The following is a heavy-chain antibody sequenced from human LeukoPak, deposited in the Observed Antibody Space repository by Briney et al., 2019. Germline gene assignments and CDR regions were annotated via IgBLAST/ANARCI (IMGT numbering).Heavy chain of an antibody. D-gene: IGHD3-9*01. J-gene: IGHJ4*02. CDR1: GFTFSSYW. V-gene: IGHV3-74*01. Sequence: GGSLRLSCAASGFTFSSYWMHWVRQAPGKGLVWVSNINSDGSTTTYADSVKGRFTISRDNAENTLYLQMNSLRAEDTAVYYCARVTVLRYFDYWGQGTLVTVSS. CDR3: ARVTVLRYFDY. CDR2: INSDGSTT.